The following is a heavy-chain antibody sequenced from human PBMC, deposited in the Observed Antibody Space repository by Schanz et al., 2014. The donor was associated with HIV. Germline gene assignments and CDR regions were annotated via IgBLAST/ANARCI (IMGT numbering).Heavy chain of an antibody. CDR1: GFTFSSYG. Sequence: QVQLVESGGGVVQPGRSLRLSCAASGFTFSSYGMHWVRQAPGKGLEWVAVTSYDGTKKHYADSVRGRFTISRDNSKNTLYLQMTTLRIDDTALYYCAKPEYDSRGNSQSHFAYWGQGTLVTVSS. D-gene: IGHD3-22*01. J-gene: IGHJ4*02. V-gene: IGHV3-33*05. CDR2: TSYDGTKK. CDR3: AKPEYDSRGNSQSHFAY.